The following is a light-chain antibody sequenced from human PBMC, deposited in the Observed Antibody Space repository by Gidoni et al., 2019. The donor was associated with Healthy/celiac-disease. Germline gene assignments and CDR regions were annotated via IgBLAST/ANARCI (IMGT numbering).Light chain of an antibody. CDR2: GAS. V-gene: IGKV3-15*01. CDR1: QSVSSN. J-gene: IGKJ1*01. Sequence: EIVLTQSPATLSVSPGERATISCRASQSVSSNLAWYQQKPGQAPRLLIYGASTRATSIPARCSGSGAGTEFTLTISSRQSEDFAVYYCQQYNNWPPWTFGQGTKVEIK. CDR3: QQYNNWPPWT.